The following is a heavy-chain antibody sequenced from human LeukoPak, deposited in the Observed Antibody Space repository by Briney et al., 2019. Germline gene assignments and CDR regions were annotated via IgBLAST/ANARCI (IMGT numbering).Heavy chain of an antibody. J-gene: IGHJ4*02. CDR2: INTNTGNP. CDR3: ARDLRITMVRGVGDY. D-gene: IGHD3-10*01. CDR1: GYTFTSYA. V-gene: IGHV7-4-1*01. Sequence: ASVKVSCKASGYTFTSYAMNWVRQAPGQGLEWMGWINTNTGNPTYAQGFTGRFVFSLDTSVSTAYLQIGSLKAEDTAVYYCARDLRITMVRGVGDYWGQGTLVTVSS.